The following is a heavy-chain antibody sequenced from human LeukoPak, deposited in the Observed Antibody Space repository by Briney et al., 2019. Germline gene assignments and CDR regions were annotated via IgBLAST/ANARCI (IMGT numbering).Heavy chain of an antibody. V-gene: IGHV1-18*01. CDR1: GYTFTSYG. CDR2: ISAYNGNT. Sequence: ASVKVSCKASGYTFTSYGISWVRQAPGQGLEWMGWISAYNGNTNYAQKLQGRVTMTTDTSTSTAYMELRSLRSGDTAVYYCARGKYYDLHYYYMDVWGKVTTVTVSS. D-gene: IGHD3-3*01. CDR3: ARGKYYDLHYYYMDV. J-gene: IGHJ6*03.